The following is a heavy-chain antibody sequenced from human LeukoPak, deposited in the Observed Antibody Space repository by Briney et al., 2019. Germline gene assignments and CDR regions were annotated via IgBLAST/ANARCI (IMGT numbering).Heavy chain of an antibody. D-gene: IGHD6-13*01. CDR2: IYYSGST. CDR1: GASISFYY. J-gene: IGHJ3*02. Sequence: SETLSLTCTVSGASISFYYRSWIRQPPGKGLEWVGYIYYSGSTKYNPSLKSRVIMSIDTSKNQFSLNLKSVTAADTAVYYCALDSSGWSDDSFDIWGHGTMVTVSS. CDR3: ALDSSGWSDDSFDI. V-gene: IGHV4-59*01.